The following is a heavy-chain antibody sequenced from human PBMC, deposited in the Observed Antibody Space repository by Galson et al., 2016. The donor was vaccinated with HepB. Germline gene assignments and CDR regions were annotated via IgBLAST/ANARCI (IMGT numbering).Heavy chain of an antibody. Sequence: SLRLSCASSGFTFNDYAMVWVRQAPGKGPEWVAVLSEDGSDKNYPGSVKGRFIISRDNSRNMLYLEVNSLRAEDTAVYYCARAPTKGGTYCFDPWGQGTLVTVSS. D-gene: IGHD3-16*01. CDR3: ARAPTKGGTYCFDP. V-gene: IGHV3-30-3*01. CDR1: GFTFNDYA. CDR2: LSEDGSDK. J-gene: IGHJ5*02.